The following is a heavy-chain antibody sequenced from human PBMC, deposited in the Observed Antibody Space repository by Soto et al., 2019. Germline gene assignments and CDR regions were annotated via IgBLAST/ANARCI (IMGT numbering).Heavy chain of an antibody. V-gene: IGHV3-30-3*01. Sequence: GGSLRLSCAASGFTFSSYAMHWVRQAPGKGLEWVAVISYDGSNKYYADSVKGRFTISRDNSKNTLYLQMNSLRAEDTAVYYCARDRAIFGVVPYYYGMDVWGQGTTVTVYS. D-gene: IGHD3-3*01. J-gene: IGHJ6*02. CDR2: ISYDGSNK. CDR1: GFTFSSYA. CDR3: ARDRAIFGVVPYYYGMDV.